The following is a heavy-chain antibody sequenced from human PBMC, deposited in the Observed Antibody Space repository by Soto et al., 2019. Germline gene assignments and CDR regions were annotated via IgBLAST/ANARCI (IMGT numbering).Heavy chain of an antibody. CDR1: GASTSSRDYY. CDR3: AGEGYDILTGYPRSYGMDV. J-gene: IGHJ6*02. V-gene: IGHV4-39*07. D-gene: IGHD3-9*01. Sequence: SETLSLTCTVPGASTSSRDYYWGWIRQPPGKGLEWIGSIYYTGSTYHNPSLKSRVTMSVDTPRTQFSLKLSSVTAADTAVYYCAGEGYDILTGYPRSYGMDVWGQGTTVTVSS. CDR2: IYYTGST.